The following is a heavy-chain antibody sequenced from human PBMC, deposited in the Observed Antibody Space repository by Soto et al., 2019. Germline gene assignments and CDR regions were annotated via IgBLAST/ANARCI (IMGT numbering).Heavy chain of an antibody. J-gene: IGHJ5*02. CDR3: VTQYSGSNSWFDP. CDR2: ISSSGSTI. CDR1: GFTFSDYY. D-gene: IGHD1-26*01. Sequence: GGSLRLSCAASGFTFSDYYMSWIRQAPGKGLEWVSYISSSGSTIYYADSVKGRFTISRDNAKNSLYLQMNSLRAEDTAVYYCVTQYSGSNSWFDPWGQGTLVTVSS. V-gene: IGHV3-11*01.